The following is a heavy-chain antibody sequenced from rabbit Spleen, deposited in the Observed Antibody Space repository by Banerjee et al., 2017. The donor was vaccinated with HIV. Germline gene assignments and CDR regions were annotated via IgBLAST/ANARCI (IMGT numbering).Heavy chain of an antibody. D-gene: IGHD1-1*01. Sequence: QEQLEESGGGLVKPEGSLTLTCKASGFSFSEKEVMCWVRQAPGKGLEWIGCINTATGKAVYASWAKGRFTISKTSSNTVTLQMTSLTAADTATCFCARDLVGVIGWNFNLWGPGTLVTVS. CDR3: ARDLVGVIGWNFNL. J-gene: IGHJ4*01. CDR2: INTATGKA. V-gene: IGHV1S45*01. CDR1: GFSFSEKEV.